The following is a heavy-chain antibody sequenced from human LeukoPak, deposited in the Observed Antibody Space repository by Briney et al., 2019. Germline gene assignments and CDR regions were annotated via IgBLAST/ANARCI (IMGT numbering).Heavy chain of an antibody. CDR1: GGSFSGYY. CDR2: INHSGST. CDR3: ARLVRSSSWYGPTLLDY. J-gene: IGHJ4*02. D-gene: IGHD6-13*01. Sequence: SETLSLTCAVYGGSFSGYYWSWIRQPPGKGLEWIGEINHSGSTNYNPSLKSRVTISVDTSKNQFSLKLSSVTAADTAVYYCARLVRSSSWYGPTLLDYWGQGTLVTVSS. V-gene: IGHV4-34*01.